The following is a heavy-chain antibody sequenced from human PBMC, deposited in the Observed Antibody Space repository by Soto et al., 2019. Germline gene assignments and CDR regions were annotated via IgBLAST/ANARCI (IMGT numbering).Heavy chain of an antibody. CDR3: ARAEVVITEFDY. V-gene: IGHV4-30-4*01. CDR1: GGSISSGDYY. CDR2: IYYSGST. D-gene: IGHD3-22*01. Sequence: SETLSLTCTVSGGSISSGDYYWSWIRQPPGKGLEWIGYIYYSGSTYYNPSLKSRVTISVDTSKNQFSLKLSSVTAADTAVYYRARAEVVITEFDYWGQGTLVTVSS. J-gene: IGHJ4*02.